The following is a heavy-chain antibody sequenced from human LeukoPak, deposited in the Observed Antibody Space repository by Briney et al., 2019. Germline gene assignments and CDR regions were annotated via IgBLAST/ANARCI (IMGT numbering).Heavy chain of an antibody. V-gene: IGHV5-51*03. D-gene: IGHD3-16*01. Sequence: PGESSKISCKGSGYTFTSYWIGWVRQMPGKGLEWMGIIYPGDSDTKYSPSLQGQVTISADKCITTAYLQWSSLKASDTAMYYCARVPFGDYAPDYWGQGTLTASSS. J-gene: IGHJ4*02. CDR3: ARVPFGDYAPDY. CDR1: GYTFTSYW. CDR2: IYPGDSDT.